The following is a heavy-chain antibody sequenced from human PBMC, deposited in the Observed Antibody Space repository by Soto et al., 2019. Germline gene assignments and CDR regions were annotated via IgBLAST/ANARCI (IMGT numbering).Heavy chain of an antibody. J-gene: IGHJ3*02. Sequence: EVQVVESGGGLVQPGGSLRLSCAAIGFSLRSDWMAWVRQIPGKGLEFVANIKEDGSVKNYVDSVMGRFSISRDNDKNSLYLQMNSLRAEDTAVYYCGTDRWGGAFDMWGQGTTVTVSS. CDR3: GTDRWGGAFDM. CDR1: GFSLRSDW. V-gene: IGHV3-7*01. D-gene: IGHD3-10*01. CDR2: IKEDGSVK.